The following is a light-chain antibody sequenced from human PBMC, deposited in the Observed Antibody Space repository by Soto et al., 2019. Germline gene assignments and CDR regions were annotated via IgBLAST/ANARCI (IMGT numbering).Light chain of an antibody. V-gene: IGKV3-20*01. CDR1: QSVSTSY. J-gene: IGKJ1*01. CDR3: QRYGSPGT. CDR2: GSS. Sequence: EIVLTQSPATLSLSPGERATLSCRASQSVSTSYLAWYQQKPGHAPRLLIYGSSNRATGIPDSFSGSGSGTDFTLTISRLADDDLAEYYWQRYGSPGTFGQGTKLEIK.